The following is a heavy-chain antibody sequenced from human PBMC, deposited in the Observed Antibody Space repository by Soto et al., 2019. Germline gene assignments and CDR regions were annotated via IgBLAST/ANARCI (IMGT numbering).Heavy chain of an antibody. V-gene: IGHV2-5*02. CDR3: VHILGPTQYHFDY. CDR1: GFSLTTNGVG. D-gene: IGHD2-2*02. J-gene: IGHJ4*02. CDR2: IYWDGDK. Sequence: SGPTLVNPTQTLTLTCTFSGFSLTTNGVGVGWIRQPPGKALEWLALIYWDGDKRYRPSLKNRLTITKDTSKNQVVLTMTNLDPADTAMYYCVHILGPTQYHFDYWGQGILVTVYS.